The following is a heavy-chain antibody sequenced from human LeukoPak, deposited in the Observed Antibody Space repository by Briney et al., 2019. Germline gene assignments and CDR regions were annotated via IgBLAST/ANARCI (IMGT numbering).Heavy chain of an antibody. CDR2: IKSKTDGGTT. CDR3: TTGVDIVATIKVGSVRRDYYFDY. V-gene: IGHV3-15*01. D-gene: IGHD5-12*01. Sequence: SRGSLRLSCAASGFTFSNAWMSWVRQAPGKGLECVGRIKSKTDGGTTDYAAPVKGRFTISRDDSKNTLYLQMNSLKTEDTAVYYCTTGVDIVATIKVGSVRRDYYFDYWGQGTLVTVSS. J-gene: IGHJ4*02. CDR1: GFTFSNAW.